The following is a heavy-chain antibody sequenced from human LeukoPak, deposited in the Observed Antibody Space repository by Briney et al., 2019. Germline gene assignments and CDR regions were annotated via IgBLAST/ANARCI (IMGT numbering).Heavy chain of an antibody. D-gene: IGHD1-26*01. J-gene: IGHJ4*02. CDR1: GFTFSSYA. Sequence: GGSLRLSCAASGFTFSSYAMSWVRQAPGEGLEWVSAISGSGGSTYYADSVKGRFTISRDNSKNTLYLQMNSLRAEDTAVYYCAKARGRWHLLPLDFWGQGTLVTVSS. V-gene: IGHV3-23*01. CDR3: AKARGRWHLLPLDF. CDR2: ISGSGGST.